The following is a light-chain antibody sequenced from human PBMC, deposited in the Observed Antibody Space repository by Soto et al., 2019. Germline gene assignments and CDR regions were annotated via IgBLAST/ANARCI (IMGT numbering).Light chain of an antibody. J-gene: IGLJ2*01. CDR1: SSDVGGYNY. V-gene: IGLV2-14*01. CDR2: DVS. CDR3: SSYTSSSPYVV. Sequence: QSALTQPASVSGSPGQSITISCTGTSSDVGGYNYVSWYQQHPGKAPKLMIYDVSNRPSGVSNRFSGSKSGNTASLTISGLQAEDEADYYCSSYTSSSPYVVLGGGTQLTVL.